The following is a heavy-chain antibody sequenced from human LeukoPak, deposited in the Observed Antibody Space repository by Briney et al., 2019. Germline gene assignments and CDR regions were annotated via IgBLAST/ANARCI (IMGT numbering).Heavy chain of an antibody. J-gene: IGHJ4*02. D-gene: IGHD3-22*01. Sequence: PGGSLRLSRAASGYTFSSYSINWVRQAPGKGLGWVSSISVRSNYIYYADSVRGRFRISRDDARDSLYLQMNSLRAEDTAVYYCVRLRRNSDTSGFYYYYDFWGQGTLVTVSS. CDR1: GYTFSSYS. V-gene: IGHV3-21*01. CDR3: VRLRRNSDTSGFYYYYDF. CDR2: ISVRSNYI.